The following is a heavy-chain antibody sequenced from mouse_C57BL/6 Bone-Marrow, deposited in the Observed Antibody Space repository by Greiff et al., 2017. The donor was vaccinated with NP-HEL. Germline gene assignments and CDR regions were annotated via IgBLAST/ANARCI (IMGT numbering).Heavy chain of an antibody. CDR2: IDPSDSYT. CDR3: ARLGEGFYWYFDV. D-gene: IGHD3-3*01. J-gene: IGHJ1*03. V-gene: IGHV1-69*01. Sequence: VQLQQSGAELVMPGASVKLSCKASGYTFTSYWMHWVKQRPGQGLEWIGEIDPSDSYTNYNQKFKGKSTLTVDKSSSTAYMQLSSLTSEDSAVYYCARLGEGFYWYFDVWGTGTTVTVSS. CDR1: GYTFTSYW.